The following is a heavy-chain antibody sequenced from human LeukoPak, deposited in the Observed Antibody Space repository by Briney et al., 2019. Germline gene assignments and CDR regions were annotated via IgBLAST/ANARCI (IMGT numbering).Heavy chain of an antibody. J-gene: IGHJ4*02. CDR2: FSSSSSII. D-gene: IGHD1-26*01. V-gene: IGHV3-48*01. Sequence: PGGALMLSCAARGLIFSDHHMDTGPRARGKGVGRVSYFSSSSSIIYYADAEKRRFTISRDNDKNPVSVQMDRLRAEHTFVYYWARAEWELHDDYWGEGTLVTVSS. CDR3: ARAEWELHDDY. CDR1: GLIFSDHH.